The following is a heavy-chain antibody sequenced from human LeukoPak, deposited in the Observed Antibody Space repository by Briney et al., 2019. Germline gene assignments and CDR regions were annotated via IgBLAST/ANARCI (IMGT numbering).Heavy chain of an antibody. Sequence: ASVKVSCKASGYTFTGYYMHWVRQAPGQGLEWMGWINPNSGGTNYAQKFQGRVTMTRDTSISTAYMELSRLRSDDTAAYYCARAEPLWFGEFDYWGQGTLVTVSS. CDR3: ARAEPLWFGEFDY. CDR1: GYTFTGYY. V-gene: IGHV1-2*02. J-gene: IGHJ4*02. CDR2: INPNSGGT. D-gene: IGHD3-10*01.